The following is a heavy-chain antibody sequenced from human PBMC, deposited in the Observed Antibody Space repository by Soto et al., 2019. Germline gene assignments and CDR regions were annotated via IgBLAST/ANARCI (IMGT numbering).Heavy chain of an antibody. V-gene: IGHV4-31*03. J-gene: IGHJ4*02. CDR2: IYRSGTT. Sequence: PSETLSLTCSVSGDSLSSGGYYFNWIRQHPEKGLEWIGYIYRSGTTSYNPSLKSRVSMSVDTSKNQFSLRLTSVTAADTAVYYCARFLKWELSAFGNWGPGTLVTVSS. CDR1: GDSLSSGGYY. CDR3: ARFLKWELSAFGN. D-gene: IGHD1-26*01.